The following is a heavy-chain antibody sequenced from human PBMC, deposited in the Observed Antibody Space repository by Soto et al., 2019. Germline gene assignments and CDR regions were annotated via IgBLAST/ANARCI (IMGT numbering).Heavy chain of an antibody. D-gene: IGHD6-13*01. CDR2: ITDSGTGT. Sequence: GESLKISCGASGFTFSSCFMSWVRQAPGKGLEWVSCITDSGTGTYYADSVKGRFTISRDNSKNTMYLQMNNLRAEDTGVYYCAKGLINGRWYAADWGQGTLVTVSS. CDR3: AKGLINGRWYAAD. V-gene: IGHV3-23*01. J-gene: IGHJ4*02. CDR1: GFTFSSCF.